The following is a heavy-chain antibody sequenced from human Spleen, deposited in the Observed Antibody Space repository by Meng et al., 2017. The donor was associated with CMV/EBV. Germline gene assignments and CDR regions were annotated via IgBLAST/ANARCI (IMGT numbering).Heavy chain of an antibody. CDR2: IYWNDDK. D-gene: IGHD2-8*02. CDR3: AHSRLGYCTSDGCHERNSEGYNWFDP. Sequence: GWIRQPPGKALEWLALIYWNDDKRYSPSLKSRLTITKDTSNNEVVLTMTNVDPVDTATYFCAHSRLGYCTSDGCHERNSEGYNWFDPWGQGILVTVSS. J-gene: IGHJ5*02. V-gene: IGHV2-5*01.